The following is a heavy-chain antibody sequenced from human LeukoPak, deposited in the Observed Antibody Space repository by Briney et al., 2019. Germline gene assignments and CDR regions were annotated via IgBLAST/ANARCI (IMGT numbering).Heavy chain of an antibody. Sequence: SETLSLTCTVSGGSISSYYWGWIRQPPGKGLEWIGSIYYSGNTYYTPSLKSRVTISVDSSKNQFSLNLTSVTTADTAVYYCARLWYGEWIDHWGQGSLVTVSS. V-gene: IGHV4-39*07. CDR3: ARLWYGEWIDH. J-gene: IGHJ4*02. CDR2: IYYSGNT. D-gene: IGHD3-10*01. CDR1: GGSISSYY.